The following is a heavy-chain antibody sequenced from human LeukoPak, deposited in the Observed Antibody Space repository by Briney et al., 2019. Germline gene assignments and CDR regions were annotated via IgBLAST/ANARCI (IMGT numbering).Heavy chain of an antibody. V-gene: IGHV3-33*01. D-gene: IGHD2-21*01. J-gene: IGHJ6*04. CDR2: IWYDGSNK. Sequence: PGRSLRLSCAASGFTFSSYGMDWVRQAPGKGLEWVAVIWYDGSNKYYADSVKGRFTTSRDNSKNTLYLQMNSPRVEDTAVYYCARGLQVIYGMDVWGKGTTVTVSS. CDR3: ARGLQVIYGMDV. CDR1: GFTFSSYG.